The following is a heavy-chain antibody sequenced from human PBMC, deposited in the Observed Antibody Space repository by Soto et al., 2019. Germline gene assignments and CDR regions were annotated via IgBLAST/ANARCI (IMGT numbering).Heavy chain of an antibody. CDR3: AKDRAYSSGWYGY. CDR1: GFTFNSYA. CDR2: ISGSGGST. D-gene: IGHD6-19*01. J-gene: IGHJ4*02. Sequence: PGESLNISCAASGFTFNSYARSWVRQAPGKGLEWVSAISGSGGSTYYADSVKGRFTISRDNSKNTLYLQMSSLRAEDTAVYYCAKDRAYSSGWYGYWGQGTLVTVSS. V-gene: IGHV3-23*01.